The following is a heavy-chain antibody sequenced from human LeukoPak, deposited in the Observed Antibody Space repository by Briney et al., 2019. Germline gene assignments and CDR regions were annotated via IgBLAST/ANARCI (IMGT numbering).Heavy chain of an antibody. CDR1: RFTFSSYS. V-gene: IGHV3-21*01. CDR2: ISSSSSYI. CDR3: ARDKDTAMTPRGYYGMDV. J-gene: IGHJ6*02. D-gene: IGHD5-18*01. Sequence: GGSLRLSCAASRFTFSSYSMNWVRQAPGKGLEWVSSISSSSSYIYYADSVKGRFTISRDNAKNSLYLQMNSLRAEDTAVYYCARDKDTAMTPRGYYGMDVWGQGTTVTVSS.